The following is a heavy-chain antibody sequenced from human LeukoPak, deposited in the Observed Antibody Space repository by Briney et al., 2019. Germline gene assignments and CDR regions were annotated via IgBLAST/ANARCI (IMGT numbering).Heavy chain of an antibody. CDR2: IYYSGST. CDR1: GGSISSNY. J-gene: IGHJ5*02. D-gene: IGHD2-15*01. CDR3: ARGGRLRFDP. Sequence: SETLSLTSTVSGGSISSNYWSWIRQPPGKGLEWIGYIYYSGSTNCNPSLKSRVTISVDTSKNQFSLKLSSVTAADTAVYYCARGGRLRFDPGGQGTLVTVSS. V-gene: IGHV4-59*01.